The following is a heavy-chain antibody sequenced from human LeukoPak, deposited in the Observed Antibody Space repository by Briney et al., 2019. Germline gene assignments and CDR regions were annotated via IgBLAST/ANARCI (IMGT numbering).Heavy chain of an antibody. D-gene: IGHD6-13*01. CDR2: INTNTGNP. Sequence: ASVKVSCKASGYSFTTYAMNWVRQAPGQGLEWMGWINTNTGNPTYAQGFTGRFVFSLDTSVSTAYLQISSLKAEDTAVYYCGSNLGSLRRAAAGRGYFDYWGQGTLVTVSS. J-gene: IGHJ4*02. CDR3: GSNLGSLRRAAAGRGYFDY. CDR1: GYSFTTYA. V-gene: IGHV7-4-1*02.